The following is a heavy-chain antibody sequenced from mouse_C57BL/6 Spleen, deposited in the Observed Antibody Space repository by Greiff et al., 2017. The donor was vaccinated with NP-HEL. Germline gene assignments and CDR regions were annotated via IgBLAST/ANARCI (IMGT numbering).Heavy chain of an antibody. J-gene: IGHJ4*01. CDR3: ARNCYCEDYYAMDY. V-gene: IGHV1-85*01. CDR1: GYTFPSYD. Sequence: QVQLQQPGPELVKPGASVKLSCKASGYTFPSYDINWVKQRPGQGLEWIGWIYPRDGSTKYNEKFKGKATLTVDTSSSTAYMGLLSLTSTSSAVYVCARNCYCEDYYAMDYWGQGTSVTVSS. D-gene: IGHD1-1*01. CDR2: IYPRDGST.